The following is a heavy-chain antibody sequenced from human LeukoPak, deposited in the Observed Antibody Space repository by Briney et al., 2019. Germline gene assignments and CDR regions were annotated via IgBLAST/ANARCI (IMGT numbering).Heavy chain of an antibody. CDR1: GFTFSSYS. CDR2: ISSNGGST. CDR3: VKEAGRSGAFDI. D-gene: IGHD3-10*01. J-gene: IGHJ3*02. V-gene: IGHV3-64D*09. Sequence: PGGSLRLSCAASGFTFSSYSMNWVRQAPGKGLEYVSAISSNGGSTYYADSVKGRFTISRDSSKNTLYLQMSSLRAEDTAVYYCVKEAGRSGAFDIWGQGTMVTVSS.